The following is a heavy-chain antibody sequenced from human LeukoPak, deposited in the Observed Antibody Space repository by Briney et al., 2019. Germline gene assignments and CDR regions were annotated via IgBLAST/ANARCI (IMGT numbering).Heavy chain of an antibody. CDR1: GYTLTELS. Sequence: ASVKVSCKVSGYTLTELSMHWVRQAPGKGLEWMGGFDPEDGETIYAQKFQGRVTMTEDTSKDTAYMELSSLRSEDAAVYYCATPGLAAAGFDYWGQGTLVTVSS. J-gene: IGHJ4*02. V-gene: IGHV1-24*01. D-gene: IGHD6-13*01. CDR2: FDPEDGET. CDR3: ATPGLAAAGFDY.